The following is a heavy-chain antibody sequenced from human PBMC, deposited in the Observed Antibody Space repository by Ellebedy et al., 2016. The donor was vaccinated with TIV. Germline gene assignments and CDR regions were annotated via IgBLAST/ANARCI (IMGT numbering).Heavy chain of an antibody. V-gene: IGHV1-69*04. J-gene: IGHJ4*02. CDR1: GGTLSGYA. CDR3: ARHGGVVGATLDY. Sequence: AASVKVSCKASGGTLSGYAISWARQAPGQGLEWMGRIIPILGTANYAQKFQGRVTITADKSTSTAYMELRSLRSEDTAVYFCARHGGVVGATLDYWGQGTLVTVSS. CDR2: IIPILGTA. D-gene: IGHD1-26*01.